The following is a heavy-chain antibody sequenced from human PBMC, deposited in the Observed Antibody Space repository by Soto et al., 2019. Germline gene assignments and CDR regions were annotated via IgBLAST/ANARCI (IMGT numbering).Heavy chain of an antibody. CDR3: AREVDDYGDPSFGY. V-gene: IGHV4-61*08. J-gene: IGHJ4*02. CDR1: GGSISSGGYY. Sequence: KTSETLSLTCTVSGGSISSGGYYWSWIRQHPGKGLEWIGYIYYSGSTNYNPSLKSRVTISVDTSKNQFSLKLSSVTAADTAVYYCAREVDDYGDPSFGYWGQGTLVTVSS. D-gene: IGHD4-17*01. CDR2: IYYSGST.